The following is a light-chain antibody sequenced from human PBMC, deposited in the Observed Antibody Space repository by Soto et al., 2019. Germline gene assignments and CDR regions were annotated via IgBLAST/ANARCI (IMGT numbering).Light chain of an antibody. CDR1: QSISSY. CDR3: QQSYSTPYT. CDR2: AAS. J-gene: IGKJ2*01. Sequence: DIQMTQSPSSLSASVGDRVTITCRASQSISSYLNWYQQKPGKAPKLLIYAASSLQSGVPSRFSGSGSGTDFTPTISRLQPEDFATYDCQQSYSTPYTFGQGTKLVIE. V-gene: IGKV1-39*01.